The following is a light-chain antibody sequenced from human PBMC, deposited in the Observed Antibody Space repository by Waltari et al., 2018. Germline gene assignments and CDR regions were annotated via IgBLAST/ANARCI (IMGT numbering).Light chain of an antibody. CDR3: QVWDANTDPGV. CDR2: YDS. J-gene: IGLJ1*01. V-gene: IGLV3-21*04. CDR1: NIESKS. Sequence: SYVLTQPPSVSVAPGTTASITWGGNNIESKSVHWYQQKPGQAPILVISYDSDRPSGIPERFSGSNSGNTATLTISRVEAGDEADYYCQVWDANTDPGVFGTGTEVTVL.